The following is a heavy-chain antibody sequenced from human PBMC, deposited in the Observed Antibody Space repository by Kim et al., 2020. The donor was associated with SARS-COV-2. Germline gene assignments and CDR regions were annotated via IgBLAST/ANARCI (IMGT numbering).Heavy chain of an antibody. CDR3: ARDVTPLERYYDSSGYYLDY. Sequence: SVKVSCKASGGTFSSYAISWVRQAPGQGLEWMGGIIPIFGTANYAQKFQGRVTITADESTSTAYMELSSLRSEDTAVYYCARDVTPLERYYDSSGYYLDYWGQGTLVTVSS. D-gene: IGHD3-22*01. J-gene: IGHJ4*02. V-gene: IGHV1-69*13. CDR1: GGTFSSYA. CDR2: IIPIFGTA.